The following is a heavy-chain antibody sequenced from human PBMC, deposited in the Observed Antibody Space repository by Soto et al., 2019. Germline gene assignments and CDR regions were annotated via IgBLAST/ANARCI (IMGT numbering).Heavy chain of an antibody. Sequence: QITLKESGPTLVKPTQTLTLTCTFSGFSLSTSGVGVGWIRQPPVKALECLALIYCDDDKRYSSYLKSRLTITKDSSKNPVVLIITNMDLVDTATYYCAPSSDYGSGSLDYWGQGTLVTVSS. CDR3: APSSDYGSGSLDY. CDR2: IYCDDDK. J-gene: IGHJ4*02. V-gene: IGHV2-5*02. CDR1: GFSLSTSGVG. D-gene: IGHD3-10*01.